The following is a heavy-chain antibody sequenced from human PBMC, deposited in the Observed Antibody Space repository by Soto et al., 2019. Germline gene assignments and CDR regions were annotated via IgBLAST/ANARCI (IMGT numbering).Heavy chain of an antibody. CDR2: ISYDGSNK. Sequence: QVQLVESGGGVVQPGRSLRLSCAASGFTFSSYGMHWVRQAPGKGLEWVAVISYDGSNKYYADSVKGRFTISRDNSKNTLYLQMNSLRAEDTAVYYCARAANWFDPWGQGTLVTVSS. J-gene: IGHJ5*02. V-gene: IGHV3-30*03. CDR1: GFTFSSYG. D-gene: IGHD2-2*01. CDR3: ARAANWFDP.